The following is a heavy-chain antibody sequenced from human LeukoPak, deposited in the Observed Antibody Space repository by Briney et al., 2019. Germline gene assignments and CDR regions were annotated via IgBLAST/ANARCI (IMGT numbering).Heavy chain of an antibody. Sequence: SETLSLTCAVYGGSFSGYYWSWIRQPPGKGLEWIGEINHSGSTNYNPSLKSRVTISVDTSKDQFSLKLSSVTAADTAVYYCARAFRVRGVIYDWGQGTLVTVSS. D-gene: IGHD3-10*01. V-gene: IGHV4-34*01. J-gene: IGHJ4*02. CDR1: GGSFSGYY. CDR2: INHSGST. CDR3: ARAFRVRGVIYD.